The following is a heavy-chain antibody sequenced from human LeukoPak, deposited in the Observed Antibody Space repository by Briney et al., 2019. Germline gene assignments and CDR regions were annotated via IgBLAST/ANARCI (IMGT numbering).Heavy chain of an antibody. CDR2: ISSSGSTI. J-gene: IGHJ4*02. D-gene: IGHD3-10*01. V-gene: IGHV3-48*03. Sequence: PGGSLRLSCAASGFTFSSYEMNWVRQAPGKGLEWVSYISSSGSTIYYADSVKGRFTISRDNSKNTLYLQMNSLRAEDTAVYYCAKRAYGSGSYYLHYWGQGTLVTVSS. CDR3: AKRAYGSGSYYLHY. CDR1: GFTFSSYE.